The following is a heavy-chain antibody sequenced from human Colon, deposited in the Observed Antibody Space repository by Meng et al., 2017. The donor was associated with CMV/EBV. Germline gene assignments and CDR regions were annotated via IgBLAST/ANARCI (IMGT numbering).Heavy chain of an antibody. Sequence: SVKVSCKASGGTFSTYHINWVRQAPGQGLEWMGRIIPTLDMSDYAPRFQGRLTLTADKVTATAYMELSGLRSDDTAIYYCARGENLTGDDSWGQGTVVTVSS. J-gene: IGHJ5*01. V-gene: IGHV1-69*04. D-gene: IGHD1-20*01. CDR3: ARGENLTGDDS. CDR2: IIPTLDMS. CDR1: GGTFSTYH.